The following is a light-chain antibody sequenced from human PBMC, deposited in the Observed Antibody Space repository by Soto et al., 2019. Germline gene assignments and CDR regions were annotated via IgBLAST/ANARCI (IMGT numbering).Light chain of an antibody. J-gene: IGKJ2*01. Sequence: EIGMTQSPATLSVSQGERATLSCRASQSISSNLAWYQQKPGQAPRLLMFRTSSRATGFPARFSGSGSGTEFTLTISSLQSEDFAVYYCHHYNSWPYTFGQGTKVDIK. CDR2: RTS. CDR1: QSISSN. V-gene: IGKV3-15*01. CDR3: HHYNSWPYT.